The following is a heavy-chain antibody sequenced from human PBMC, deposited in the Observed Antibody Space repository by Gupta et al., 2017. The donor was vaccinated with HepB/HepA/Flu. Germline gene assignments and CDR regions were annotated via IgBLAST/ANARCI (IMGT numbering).Heavy chain of an antibody. D-gene: IGHD3-3*01. CDR3: ARDRVLRFLEWDLGY. V-gene: IGHV1-46*01. J-gene: IGHJ4*02. Sequence: QVQLVQSGAEVKKPGASVKVSCKASGYTFTSYYMHWVRQAPGQGLEWMGIINPSGGSTSYAQKFQGRVTMTRDTSTSTVYMELSSLRSEDTAVYYCARDRVLRFLEWDLGYWGQGTLVTVSS. CDR2: INPSGGST. CDR1: GYTFTSYY.